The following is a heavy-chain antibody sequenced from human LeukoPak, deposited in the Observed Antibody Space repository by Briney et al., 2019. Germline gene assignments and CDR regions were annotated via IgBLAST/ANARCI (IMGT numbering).Heavy chain of an antibody. V-gene: IGHV3-23*01. Sequence: PGGSLRLSCAASGFTLSSYAMSWVRQAPGKGLEWVSAISGSGGSTYYADSVKGRFTISRDNSKNTLYLQMNSLRAEDTAVYYCAKDDWRRANWNFGKKTLFDYWGQGTLVTVSS. CDR1: GFTLSSYA. CDR3: AKDDWRRANWNFGKKTLFDY. J-gene: IGHJ4*02. D-gene: IGHD1-7*01. CDR2: ISGSGGST.